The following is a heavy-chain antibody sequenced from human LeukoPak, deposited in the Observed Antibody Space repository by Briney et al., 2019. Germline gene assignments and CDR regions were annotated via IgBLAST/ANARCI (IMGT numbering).Heavy chain of an antibody. CDR1: GGSITSYY. V-gene: IGHV4-39*02. J-gene: IGHJ4*02. CDR3: AREAGYGAYGY. Sequence: SETLSLTCTVSGGSITSYYWGWIRQPPGKGLEWIGSIYYIGTTYYNPSLKSRVTISVDTPKNQFSLKLSSVTAADTAVYYCAREAGYGAYGYWGQGTLVTVPS. CDR2: IYYIGTT. D-gene: IGHD4-17*01.